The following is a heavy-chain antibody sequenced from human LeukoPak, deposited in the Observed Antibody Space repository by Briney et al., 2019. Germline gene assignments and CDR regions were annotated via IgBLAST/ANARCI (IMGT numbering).Heavy chain of an antibody. CDR3: DRRPIVGSTGFYFDP. Sequence: SETLSLTCNVSGGSISTTTNSWGWAWIRQRPTKGLEWIGSIYYGGSPYYTSSLKSRVTISVDTSKNQFSLKLASLTAADTAVYYCDRRPIVGSTGFYFDPWGPGTLVTVSS. CDR1: GGSISTTTNS. CDR2: IYYGGSP. D-gene: IGHD1-26*01. V-gene: IGHV4-39*01. J-gene: IGHJ5*02.